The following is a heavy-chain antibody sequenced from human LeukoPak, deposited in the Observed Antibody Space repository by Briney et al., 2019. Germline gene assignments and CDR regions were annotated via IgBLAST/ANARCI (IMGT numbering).Heavy chain of an antibody. J-gene: IGHJ4*02. CDR1: GGSISSSTYY. V-gene: IGHV4-39*07. CDR2: IYYSGST. D-gene: IGHD3-22*01. Sequence: PSETLSLTCSVSGGSISSSTYYWGWFRQPPGKGLEWIGSIYYSGSTYYNPFLKSRVTMSVDTSKNQFSLKLSSVTAADTAVYYCARVGYYDSSGYSAFDYWGQGTLVTVSS. CDR3: ARVGYYDSSGYSAFDY.